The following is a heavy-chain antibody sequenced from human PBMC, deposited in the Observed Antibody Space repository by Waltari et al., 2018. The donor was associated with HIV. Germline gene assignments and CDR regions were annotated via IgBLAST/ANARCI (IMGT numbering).Heavy chain of an antibody. V-gene: IGHV1-69-2*01. CDR3: AVDLVPAAS. CDR2: LDPADGEA. D-gene: IGHD2-2*01. Sequence: EVRLLQSGAEVKKPGATVNISCKISGYTFTDYSIHWIQQAPGRGLEWMGLLDPADGEAKFAEKFQGRVTLTADTSTDTAYMEVSGLTSEDTAVYFCAVDLVPAASWGQGTLVIVSS. J-gene: IGHJ5*02. CDR1: GYTFTDYS.